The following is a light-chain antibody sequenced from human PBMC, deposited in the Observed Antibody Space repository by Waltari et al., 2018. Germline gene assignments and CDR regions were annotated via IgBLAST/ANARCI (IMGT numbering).Light chain of an antibody. V-gene: IGLV3-21*02. CDR3: HLWDGLLDHVV. Sequence: SYILTQPPSVSVAPGQAASITCGGADIGGRSGHWYPQRPGQAPIWIVFDDSHRPSGIPGRCSGSRSGNTATLTISRVEAGDEADYFCHLWDGLLDHVVFGGGTKLTVL. CDR2: DDS. CDR1: DIGGRS. J-gene: IGLJ2*01.